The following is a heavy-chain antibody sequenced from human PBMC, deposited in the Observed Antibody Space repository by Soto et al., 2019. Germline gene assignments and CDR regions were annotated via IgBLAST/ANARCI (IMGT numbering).Heavy chain of an antibody. J-gene: IGHJ4*02. CDR2: INDDGSST. Sequence: GGSLRLSCAASGFTFSSYWMHWVRQAPGKGLVWVSRINDDGSSTNYADSVKGRFTISRDNAKNTLYLQMNSLRAEDTAVHYCTRWWNDQPFDYWGQGTLVTVSS. CDR1: GFTFSSYW. CDR3: TRWWNDQPFDY. V-gene: IGHV3-74*01. D-gene: IGHD2-15*01.